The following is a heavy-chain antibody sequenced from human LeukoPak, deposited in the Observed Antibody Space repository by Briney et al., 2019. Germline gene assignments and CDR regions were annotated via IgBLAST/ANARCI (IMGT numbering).Heavy chain of an antibody. V-gene: IGHV4-59*01. CDR1: GGSISSYY. J-gene: IGHJ6*03. Sequence: SETLSLTCTVSGGSISSYYWSWIRQPPGKGLEWIGYIYYSGSTNYNPSLKSRVTISVDTSKNQFSLKLSSVTAADTAVYYCARDGADYGGNSGVGYYYYYYMDVWGKGTTVTVSS. CDR2: IYYSGST. D-gene: IGHD4-23*01. CDR3: ARDGADYGGNSGVGYYYYYYMDV.